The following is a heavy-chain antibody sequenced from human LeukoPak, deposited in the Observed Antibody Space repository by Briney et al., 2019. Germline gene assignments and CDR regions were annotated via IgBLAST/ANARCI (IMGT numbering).Heavy chain of an antibody. D-gene: IGHD6-13*01. CDR1: GGSLSGYY. J-gene: IGHJ4*02. V-gene: IGHV4-34*01. CDR3: AREGDSSPLFDY. Sequence: SETLSLTCAVYGGSLSGYYWSWIRQPPGKGLEWIGEINHSGSTNYNPSLKSRVTISVDTSKNQFSLKLSSVTAADTAVYYCAREGDSSPLFDYWGQGTLVTVSS. CDR2: INHSGST.